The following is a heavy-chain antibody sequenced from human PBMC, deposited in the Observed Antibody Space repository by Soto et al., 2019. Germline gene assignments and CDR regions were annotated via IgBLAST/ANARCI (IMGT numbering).Heavy chain of an antibody. CDR2: ISAYTGNT. CDR3: ARDNEDIGPFDY. V-gene: IGHV1-18*01. D-gene: IGHD2-8*01. Sequence: QVQLIQSGVEVKKPGASVKVSCKTSGYTFTNFGICWVRQAPGQGLEWVAWISAYTGNTNYVETLQDRVTLTTDTSTKTAYMELRSLRSDDTAIYYCARDNEDIGPFDYWGQGTLVTVSS. CDR1: GYTFTNFG. J-gene: IGHJ4*02.